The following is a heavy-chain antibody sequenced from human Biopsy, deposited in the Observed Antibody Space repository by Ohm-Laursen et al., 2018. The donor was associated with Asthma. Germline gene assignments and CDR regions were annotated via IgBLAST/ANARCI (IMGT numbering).Heavy chain of an antibody. D-gene: IGHD6-19*01. Sequence: ETLSPTCAASGFAVSRDHMFWVRQAPGKGLEWVSVINSGGTSHTADSVRGRFTISRDFSKNTLHLQMHSLRVEDTAVYYCARGDSSGWSHYYFDYWGQGTLVTVSS. CDR3: ARGDSSGWSHYYFDY. CDR1: GFAVSRDH. J-gene: IGHJ4*02. V-gene: IGHV3-53*01. CDR2: INSGGTS.